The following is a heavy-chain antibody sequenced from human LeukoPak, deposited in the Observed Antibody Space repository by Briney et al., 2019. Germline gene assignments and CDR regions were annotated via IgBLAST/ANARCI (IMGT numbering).Heavy chain of an antibody. D-gene: IGHD3-16*02. Sequence: GGSLRLSCAASGFTFSSCTMTWVRQAPGKGLEWVSAISGSGGSTNYADSVKGRFTISRDNSKNTLYLQMNSLRPEDTAVYYCAKEQGVTYYDYVWGSYRALDYWGQGTLVTVSS. CDR1: GFTFSSCT. CDR3: AKEQGVTYYDYVWGSYRALDY. V-gene: IGHV3-23*01. CDR2: ISGSGGST. J-gene: IGHJ4*02.